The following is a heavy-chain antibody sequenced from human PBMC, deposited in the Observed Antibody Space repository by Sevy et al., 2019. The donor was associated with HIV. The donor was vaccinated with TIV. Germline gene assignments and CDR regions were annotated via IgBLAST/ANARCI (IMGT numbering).Heavy chain of an antibody. CDR3: AKDRIWELGDAFDI. CDR1: GFTFSSYA. CDR2: LSGNGGST. V-gene: IGHV3-23*01. J-gene: IGHJ3*02. D-gene: IGHD1-7*01. Sequence: GGSLRLSCAASGFTFSSYAMSWVRQAPGKGLEWVSGLSGNGGSTNYADSVKGRFALSRDNSKNTLCLQMNNLRAEDTAIYFCAKDRIWELGDAFDIWGQGTMVTVSS.